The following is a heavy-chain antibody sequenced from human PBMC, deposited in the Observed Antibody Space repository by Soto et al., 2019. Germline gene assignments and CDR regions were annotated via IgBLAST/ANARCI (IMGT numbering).Heavy chain of an antibody. J-gene: IGHJ4*02. CDR3: ARAIYYYDSSGVAKGPHFDY. D-gene: IGHD3-22*01. Sequence: GGSLRLSCAASGFTFSSYWMSWVRQAPGKGLEWVANIKEDGSEKYYVDSVKGRFTISRDNAKNSLYLQMDSLRAEVTAVYYCARAIYYYDSSGVAKGPHFDYWGQGTLVTVSS. CDR2: IKEDGSEK. CDR1: GFTFSSYW. V-gene: IGHV3-7*01.